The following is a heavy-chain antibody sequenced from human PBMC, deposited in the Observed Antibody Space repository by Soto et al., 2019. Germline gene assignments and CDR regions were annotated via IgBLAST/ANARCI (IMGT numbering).Heavy chain of an antibody. J-gene: IGHJ4*02. CDR3: VKAVYLLEFDY. Sequence: VSLRLSCAASGFTFSSYAMTWVRQAPGKGLEWVSTISGTGGNTYYADSVKGRFTISRDNSKNTVYLQMNSLRAEDTAVYYCVKAVYLLEFDYWRQGTLVTVSS. V-gene: IGHV3-23*01. CDR1: GFTFSSYA. CDR2: ISGTGGNT. D-gene: IGHD1-1*01.